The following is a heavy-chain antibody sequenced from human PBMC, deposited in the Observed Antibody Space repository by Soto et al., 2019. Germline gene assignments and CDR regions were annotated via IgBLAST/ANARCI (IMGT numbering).Heavy chain of an antibody. Sequence: AESLKISCKGSGYSFTSYWIGWVRQMPGKGLEWMGIIYPGDSDTRYSPSFQGQVTISADKSISTAYLQWSSLKASDTAMYYCARSQNDYGDYVPVDYWGQGTLVTVSA. V-gene: IGHV5-51*01. CDR2: IYPGDSDT. J-gene: IGHJ4*02. D-gene: IGHD4-17*01. CDR3: ARSQNDYGDYVPVDY. CDR1: GYSFTSYW.